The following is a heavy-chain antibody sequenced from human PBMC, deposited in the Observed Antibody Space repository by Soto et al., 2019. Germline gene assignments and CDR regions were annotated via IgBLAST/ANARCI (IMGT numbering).Heavy chain of an antibody. J-gene: IGHJ6*02. CDR1: GGSFSGYY. D-gene: IGHD6-6*01. V-gene: IGHV4-34*01. CDR2: INHSGST. Sequence: SETLSLTCAVYGGSFSGYYWSWIRQPPGKGLEWIGEINHSGSTNYNPSLKSRVTISVDTSKNQFSLKLSSVTAADTAVYYCASSARSCSSRGFYYYYYGMDVWGQGTTVTVSS. CDR3: ASSARSCSSRGFYYYYYGMDV.